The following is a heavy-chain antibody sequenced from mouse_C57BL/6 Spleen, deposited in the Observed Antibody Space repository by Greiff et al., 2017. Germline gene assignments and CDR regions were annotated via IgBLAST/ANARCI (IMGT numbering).Heavy chain of an antibody. CDR3: ERGYGNPAMDY. V-gene: IGHV1-54*01. CDR1: GYAFTNYL. D-gene: IGHD2-10*02. CDR2: INPGSGGT. Sequence: VQLQESGAELVRPGTSVKVSCKASGYAFTNYLIEWVKQRPGQGLEWIGVINPGSGGTNYNEKFKGKATMTADKSSSTAEIQLSRLTSEDSAVYLCERGYGNPAMDYWGQGTSVTVSS. J-gene: IGHJ4*01.